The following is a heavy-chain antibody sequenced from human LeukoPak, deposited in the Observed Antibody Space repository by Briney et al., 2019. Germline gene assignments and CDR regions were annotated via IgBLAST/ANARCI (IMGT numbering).Heavy chain of an antibody. J-gene: IGHJ4*02. D-gene: IGHD5-12*01. CDR3: ARDGSGYGYFGY. CDR2: IWYDGSNK. CDR1: GFTFSSYG. Sequence: GGSLRLSCAASGFTFSSYGMHWVRQAPGKGLEWVAVIWYDGSNKYYADSVKGRCTISRDNSKNTLYLQMNSLRAEDTAVYYCARDGSGYGYFGYWGQGTLVTVSS. V-gene: IGHV3-33*01.